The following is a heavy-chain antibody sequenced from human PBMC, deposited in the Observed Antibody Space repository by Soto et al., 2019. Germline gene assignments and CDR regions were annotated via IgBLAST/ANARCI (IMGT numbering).Heavy chain of an antibody. V-gene: IGHV3-23*01. J-gene: IGHJ4*02. D-gene: IGHD2-8*01. Sequence: GGSLRLSCAASGFTFNSYAMSWVRQAPGKGLEWVSVISGSGGSRYYADSVKGRFTISRDNSKNTLYLQMNSLRAEDTAVYYCAKAGYCTNGVCYLYYFDYWGQGTLVTVSS. CDR3: AKAGYCTNGVCYLYYFDY. CDR1: GFTFNSYA. CDR2: ISGSGGSR.